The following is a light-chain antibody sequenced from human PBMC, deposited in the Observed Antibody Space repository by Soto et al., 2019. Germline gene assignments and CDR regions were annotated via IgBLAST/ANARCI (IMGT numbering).Light chain of an antibody. CDR1: SSNIGATYD. V-gene: IGLV1-40*01. J-gene: IGLJ1*01. Sequence: QSALTQPPSVSAAPGQRVTISCTGSSSNIGATYDVQWYQQLPGTAPKLLIYGNSNRPSGVPDRFSGSKSGTSASLAITGLQADDEADYYCQSYDSSLSAHYVFGTGTKVTVL. CDR3: QSYDSSLSAHYV. CDR2: GNS.